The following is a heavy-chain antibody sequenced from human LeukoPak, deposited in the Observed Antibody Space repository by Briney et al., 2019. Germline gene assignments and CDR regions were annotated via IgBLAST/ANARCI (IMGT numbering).Heavy chain of an antibody. D-gene: IGHD2/OR15-2a*01. CDR2: INCNSDGT. Sequence: ASVKLSCKASGYIFTDYFLHWVRQAPGQGPEWMGPINCNSDGTMYAQNLQGRVTMTRVTSITTAYMELSGLTSDEPSVYFRSRDLSSTPNAKFDFWGRGTLVTASS. CDR1: GYIFTDYF. CDR3: SRDLSSTPNAKFDF. V-gene: IGHV1-2*06. J-gene: IGHJ4*01.